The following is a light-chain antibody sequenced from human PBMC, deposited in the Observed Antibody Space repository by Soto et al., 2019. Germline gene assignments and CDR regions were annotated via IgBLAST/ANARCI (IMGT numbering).Light chain of an antibody. V-gene: IGKV3-20*01. J-gene: IGKJ5*01. CDR1: QSVSSN. CDR3: QQYGSSPIT. CDR2: GAS. Sequence: EIVLTQSPDTLSLSPGERATVSCRASQSVSSNLAWYQQKPGQAPRLLIYGASTRATVIPDRFSGSGSGTDFTLTISRLEPEDFAVYYCQQYGSSPITFGQGTRLEIK.